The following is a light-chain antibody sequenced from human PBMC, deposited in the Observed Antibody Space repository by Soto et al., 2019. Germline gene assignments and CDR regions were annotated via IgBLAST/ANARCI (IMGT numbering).Light chain of an antibody. Sequence: EIVLTQYPGTLSLSPGERATLSCRASESLSSSFFAWYQQKLGQAPRLLIFGASSRATGVPDRFSGSGSGTDFTLTISRLEPEDSAVYYCQQYGGSPMYTFGQGTKLEIK. CDR2: GAS. CDR1: ESLSSSF. V-gene: IGKV3-20*01. J-gene: IGKJ2*01. CDR3: QQYGGSPMYT.